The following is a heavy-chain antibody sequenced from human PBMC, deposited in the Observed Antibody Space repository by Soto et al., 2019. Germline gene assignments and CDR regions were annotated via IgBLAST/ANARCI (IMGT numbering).Heavy chain of an antibody. V-gene: IGHV4-59*08. CDR1: GGSIGSYY. D-gene: IGHD3-3*01. CDR3: ARGGWRQIDY. Sequence: QVQLQESGPGLVKPSETLSLTCSVSGGSIGSYYWSWIRQPPGKGLEWIGYIYYSGSTNYNPSLKSRVTISVETYKNQFSLKLSSVTAADTAVYYCARGGWRQIDYRGQRPLAPVSS. J-gene: IGHJ4*02. CDR2: IYYSGST.